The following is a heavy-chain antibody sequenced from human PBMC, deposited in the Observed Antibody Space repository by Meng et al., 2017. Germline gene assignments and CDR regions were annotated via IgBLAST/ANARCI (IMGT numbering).Heavy chain of an antibody. CDR3: ARDLYYGSGSYFGMDV. J-gene: IGHJ6*02. V-gene: IGHV3-33*01. CDR1: GFTFSSYG. D-gene: IGHD3-10*01. CDR2: IWYDGSNK. Sequence: GESLKLSFAAPGFTFSSYGMHWVRQAPGKGLEWESVIWYDGSNKYYADSVKGRFTISRDNSKNTLYPQMNSLRAEDTAVYYCARDLYYGSGSYFGMDVWGQGTTVTVSS.